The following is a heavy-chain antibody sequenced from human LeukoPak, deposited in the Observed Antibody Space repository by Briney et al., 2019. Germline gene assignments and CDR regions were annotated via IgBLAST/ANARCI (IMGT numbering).Heavy chain of an antibody. D-gene: IGHD3-22*01. J-gene: IGHJ4*02. CDR1: GFTFSSYA. CDR2: ISGSGGST. CDR3: ARASDSSGYYDY. Sequence: QTGGSLRLSCAASGFTFSSYAMSWVRQAPGKGLEWVSAISGSGGSTYYADSVKGRFTISRDNSKNTLYLQMNSLRAEDTAVYYCARASDSSGYYDYWGQGTLVTVSS. V-gene: IGHV3-23*01.